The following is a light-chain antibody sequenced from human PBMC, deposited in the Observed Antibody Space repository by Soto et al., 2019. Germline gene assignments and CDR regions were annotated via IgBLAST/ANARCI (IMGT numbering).Light chain of an antibody. J-gene: IGLJ1*01. V-gene: IGLV2-14*03. CDR1: SSDVGYYNY. CDR3: SSYTSSSTLV. Sequence: QSALTQPASVSGSPGQSITISCTGTSSDVGYYNYVSWYQHHPGKVPKLMIYDVNNRPSGVSNRFSGSKSGNTASLTISGLQAEDESDYYCSSYTSSSTLVFGTGTTLTVL. CDR2: DVN.